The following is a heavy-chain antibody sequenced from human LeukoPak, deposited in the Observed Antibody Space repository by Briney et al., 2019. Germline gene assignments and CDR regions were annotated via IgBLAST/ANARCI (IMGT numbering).Heavy chain of an antibody. CDR1: GGTFISYA. D-gene: IGHD1-26*01. CDR3: ARVGVVGATRGYYFDY. V-gene: IGHV1-69*04. CDR2: IIPILGIA. Sequence: GASVKVSCKASGGTFISYAISCVRQAPGQGLEWIGSIIPILGIANYAQKFQGRVTITADKSTSTAYMELSSLRSEDTAVYYCARVGVVGATRGYYFDYWGQGTLVTVSS. J-gene: IGHJ4*02.